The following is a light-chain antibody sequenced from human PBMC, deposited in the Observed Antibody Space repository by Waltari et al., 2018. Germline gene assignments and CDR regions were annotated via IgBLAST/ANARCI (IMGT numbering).Light chain of an antibody. V-gene: IGLV2-14*01. CDR1: RSHVGHSNH. Sequence: QSALPQPAPVSGSPGQSITISCPRTRSHVGHSNHVSWYQQHPGKVPKLLIFDVSNRPSGVSHRFSGSKSGNTASLTISGLQAEDESDYYCCSFTTRSTWVFGGGTKLTVL. CDR2: DVS. CDR3: CSFTTRSTWV. J-gene: IGLJ3*02.